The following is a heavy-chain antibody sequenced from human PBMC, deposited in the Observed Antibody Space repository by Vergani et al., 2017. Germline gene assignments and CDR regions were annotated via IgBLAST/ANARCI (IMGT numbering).Heavy chain of an antibody. D-gene: IGHD2-15*01. CDR3: ARDLLPGWWSAFYTGGGYYFDY. V-gene: IGHV3-7*01. CDR1: GFTFSSSW. CDR2: IKQDGSEK. J-gene: IGHJ4*02. Sequence: EVQLVESGGGLVQPGGSLRLSCAASGFTFSSSWMSWVRQAPGKGLEWVANIKQDGSEKYYVDSVKGRFTISRDNAKNSLYLQMNSLRAEDTAVYYCARDLLPGWWSAFYTGGGYYFDYWGQGTLVTVSS.